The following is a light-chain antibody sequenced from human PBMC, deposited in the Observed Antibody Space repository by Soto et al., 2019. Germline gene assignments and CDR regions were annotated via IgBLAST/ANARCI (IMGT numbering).Light chain of an antibody. CDR3: QQYNNWPSLT. J-gene: IGKJ4*01. V-gene: IGKV3-15*01. CDR1: QSVSSN. Sequence: EIVMTQSPATLSVSPGERATLSCRASQSVSSNLAWYQQEPGQAPRLLIYGASTRATGIPARFSGSGSGTEFTLTISSLQSEDFAVYYCQQYNNWPSLTVGGGTKVEIK. CDR2: GAS.